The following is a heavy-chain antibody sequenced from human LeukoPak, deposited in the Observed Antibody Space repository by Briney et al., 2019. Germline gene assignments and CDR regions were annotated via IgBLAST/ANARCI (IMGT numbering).Heavy chain of an antibody. CDR1: GRSLSSYC. CDR3: ARAIVATVSFDY. V-gene: IGHV4-59*06. D-gene: IGHD5-12*01. Sequence: NASETLFLTCTVSGRSLSSYCWSWIRQHPGKGLEWIGYIYYSGNTYYNPSLKSRVTISVDTSKNQFSLKLTSVTAADTAVYYCARAIVATVSFDYWGQGTLVTVSS. J-gene: IGHJ4*02. CDR2: IYYSGNT.